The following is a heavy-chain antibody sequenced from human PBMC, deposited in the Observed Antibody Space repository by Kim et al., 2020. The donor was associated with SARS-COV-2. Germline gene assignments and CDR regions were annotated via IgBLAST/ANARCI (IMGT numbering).Heavy chain of an antibody. J-gene: IGHJ4*02. CDR3: ARLDAHDHYFDY. CDR2: IYYSGST. Sequence: SETLSLTCTVSGGSISSYYWSWIRQPPGKGLEWIGYIYYSGSTNYNPSLKSRVTISVDTSKNQFSLKLSSVTAADTAVYYCARLDAHDHYFDYWGQGTLVTVSS. D-gene: IGHD3-16*01. CDR1: GGSISSYY. V-gene: IGHV4-59*08.